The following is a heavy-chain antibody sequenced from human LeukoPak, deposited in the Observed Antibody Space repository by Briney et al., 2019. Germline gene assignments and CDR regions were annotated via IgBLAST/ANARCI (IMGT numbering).Heavy chain of an antibody. CDR2: INSDGSST. V-gene: IGHV3-74*01. J-gene: IGHJ4*02. CDR1: GFTFSSYW. D-gene: IGHD3-22*01. Sequence: GGSLRLSCAASGFTFSSYWMHWVRQALGKGLVWVSRINSDGSSTSYADSVKGRFTISRDNAKNTLYLQMNSLRAEDTAVYYCATEPYLYYYDSSGYLDYWGQGTLVTVSS. CDR3: ATEPYLYYYDSSGYLDY.